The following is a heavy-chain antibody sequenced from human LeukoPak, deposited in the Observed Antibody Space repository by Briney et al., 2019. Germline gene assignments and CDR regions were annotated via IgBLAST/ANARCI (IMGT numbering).Heavy chain of an antibody. CDR2: ISGSGGST. CDR1: GFTFSSYA. Sequence: PGGSLRLSCAASGFTFSSYAMSWVRQAPGKGLEWVSAISGSGGSTYYADSVKGRFTISRDNSKNTLYLQMNSLRAEDTAVYYCAKDNGSGSYYREENNFDYWGQGTLVTVSS. V-gene: IGHV3-23*01. J-gene: IGHJ4*02. D-gene: IGHD3-10*01. CDR3: AKDNGSGSYYREENNFDY.